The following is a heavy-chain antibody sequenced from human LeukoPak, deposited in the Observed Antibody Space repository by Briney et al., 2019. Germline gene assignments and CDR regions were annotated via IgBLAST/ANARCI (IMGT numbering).Heavy chain of an antibody. V-gene: IGHV1-46*01. J-gene: IGHJ4*02. CDR3: ASGWSRYYFDY. Sequence: GASVKVSCKASGGTFSSYAISWVRQAPGQGLEWMGIINPSGGSTSYAQKFQGRVTMTRDTSTSTVYMELSSLRSEDTAVYYCASGWSRYYFDYWGQGTLVTVSS. CDR1: GGTFSSYA. CDR2: INPSGGST. D-gene: IGHD6-19*01.